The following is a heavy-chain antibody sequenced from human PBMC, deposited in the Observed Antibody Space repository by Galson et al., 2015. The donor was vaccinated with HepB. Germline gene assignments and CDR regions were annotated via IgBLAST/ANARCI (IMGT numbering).Heavy chain of an antibody. CDR2: IDSSSAHI. Sequence: SLRLSCAASGFSFTTYAMTWVRQAPGKGLEWVSVIDSSSAHIHYADSVKGRFAISRDNSKNTLYLQMNSLRAEDTAVYYCAKYGLHCTTTECSRFFDYWGQGTLVTVSS. V-gene: IGHV3-23*01. CDR3: AKYGLHCTTTECSRFFDY. CDR1: GFSFTTYA. J-gene: IGHJ4*02. D-gene: IGHD2/OR15-2a*01.